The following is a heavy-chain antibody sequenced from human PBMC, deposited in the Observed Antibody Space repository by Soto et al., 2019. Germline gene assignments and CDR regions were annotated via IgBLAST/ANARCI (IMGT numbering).Heavy chain of an antibody. CDR3: AIHHPVTLKNVFDS. CDR2: FSGSDGST. D-gene: IGHD4-17*01. Sequence: GGSLRLSCAASGFTFSSYAMSWVRQAPGKGLEWVSGFSGSDGSTFYADSVKGRFTISRDNSKNTLYLQMNSLRAEDTAVYYYAIHHPVTLKNVFDSWGQGSLVTVSS. J-gene: IGHJ4*02. V-gene: IGHV3-23*01. CDR1: GFTFSSYA.